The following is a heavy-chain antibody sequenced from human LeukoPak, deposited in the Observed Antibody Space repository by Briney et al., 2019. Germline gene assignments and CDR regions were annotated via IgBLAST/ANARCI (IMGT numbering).Heavy chain of an antibody. CDR1: GGSISSYY. Sequence: SETLSLTCTVSGGSISSYYWSWIRQPSGKGLEWIGYIYYSGSTNYNPSLKSRVTISVDTSKNQFSLKLSSVTAADTAVYYCARQVGATSTSYFDYWGQGTLVTVSS. J-gene: IGHJ4*02. D-gene: IGHD1-26*01. V-gene: IGHV4-59*08. CDR3: ARQVGATSTSYFDY. CDR2: IYYSGST.